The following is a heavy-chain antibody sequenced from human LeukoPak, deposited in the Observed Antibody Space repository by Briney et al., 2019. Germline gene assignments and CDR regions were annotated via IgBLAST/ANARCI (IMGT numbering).Heavy chain of an antibody. V-gene: IGHV4-59*01. Sequence: SETLSLTCTVSGGSISSYYWSWIRQPPGKGLEWIGYIYYSGSTNYNPSLKSRVTISVDTSKNQFSLKLSSVTAADTAVYYCARLYYYGSGSYPLYYYYYYMDVWGKGTTVTISS. CDR2: IYYSGST. J-gene: IGHJ6*03. CDR1: GGSISSYY. D-gene: IGHD3-10*01. CDR3: ARLYYYGSGSYPLYYYYYYMDV.